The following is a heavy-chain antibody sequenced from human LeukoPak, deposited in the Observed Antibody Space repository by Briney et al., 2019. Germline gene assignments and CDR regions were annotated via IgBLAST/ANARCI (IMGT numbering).Heavy chain of an antibody. CDR3: ARYYYDSSGYYVLDY. D-gene: IGHD3-22*01. V-gene: IGHV4-59*01. CDR1: GGSISSYY. J-gene: IGHJ4*02. Sequence: PSETLSLTCTVSGGSISSYYWSWIRQPPGKGLEWIGYIYYSGSTNYNPSLKSRVTISVDTSKNQFSLKLGSVTAADTAVYYCARYYYDSSGYYVLDYWGQGTLVTVSS. CDR2: IYYSGST.